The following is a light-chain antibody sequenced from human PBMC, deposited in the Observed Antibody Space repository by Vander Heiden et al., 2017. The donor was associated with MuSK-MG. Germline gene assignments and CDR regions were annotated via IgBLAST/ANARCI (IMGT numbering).Light chain of an antibody. V-gene: IGLV3-1*01. J-gene: IGLJ2*01. Sequence: SYELTQPPSGSVSPGPPASITCSGDKLVDKYACLYQQKPGQSPVLVIYQDSKRPSGIPERFSGSNSGNTATLTISGTQAMDEADYYCQAWDSSTVVFGGGTKLTVL. CDR1: KLVDKY. CDR3: QAWDSSTVV. CDR2: QDS.